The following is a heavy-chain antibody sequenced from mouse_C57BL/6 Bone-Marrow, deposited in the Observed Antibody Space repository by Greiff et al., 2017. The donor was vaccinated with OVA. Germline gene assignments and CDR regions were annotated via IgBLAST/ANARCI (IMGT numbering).Heavy chain of an antibody. CDR2: IRSKSNNYAT. V-gene: IGHV10-1*01. J-gene: IGHJ4*01. Sequence: EVQLAESGGGLVQPKASLKLSCAASGFSFNTYAMNWVRQAPGQGLEWVARIRSKSNNYATYYADSVKDRFTISRDNSESMLYLQMNNLKTEDTAMYYCVRTDYYVFYAMDYWGQGTSVTVSS. D-gene: IGHD2-1*01. CDR1: GFSFNTYA. CDR3: VRTDYYVFYAMDY.